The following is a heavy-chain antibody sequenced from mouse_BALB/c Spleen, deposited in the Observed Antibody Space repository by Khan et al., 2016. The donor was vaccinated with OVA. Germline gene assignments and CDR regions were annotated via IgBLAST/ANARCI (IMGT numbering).Heavy chain of an antibody. CDR2: IRGGGDT. J-gene: IGHJ4*01. CDR3: ARADEKYDVYYAFDY. Sequence: QVQLKESGPGLAAPSQSLSITCTVSGFSLSRYNIHWVRQPPGKGLEWMGMIRGGGDTDYNSTLKSRLSICKDNYKSQVFLKGNSLQTDDSAMYYCARADEKYDVYYAFDYWGQGTSVTVSS. D-gene: IGHD2-14*01. CDR1: GFSLSRYN. V-gene: IGHV2-6-4*01.